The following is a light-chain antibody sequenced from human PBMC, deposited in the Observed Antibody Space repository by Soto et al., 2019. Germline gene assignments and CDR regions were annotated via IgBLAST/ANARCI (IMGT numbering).Light chain of an antibody. CDR2: RNN. Sequence: QSVLTQPPSASGTPGQRVTISCSGSSSNIGSNYIYWYQQLPETAPKLLIYRNNQRPSGVHDRFSGSKSGTSASLAISGLRSEDEADYYCAAWDDSLGGWVFGGGTKLTVL. V-gene: IGLV1-47*01. J-gene: IGLJ3*02. CDR3: AAWDDSLGGWV. CDR1: SSNIGSNY.